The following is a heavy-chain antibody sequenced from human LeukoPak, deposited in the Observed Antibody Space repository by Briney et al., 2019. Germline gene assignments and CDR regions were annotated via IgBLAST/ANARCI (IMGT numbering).Heavy chain of an antibody. V-gene: IGHV4-30-4*01. CDR1: GGSISSGDYY. D-gene: IGHD3-22*01. CDR2: IYYSGST. J-gene: IGHJ5*02. Sequence: PSQTLSLTCTVSGGSISSGDYYWSWIRQPPGKGLEWIGYIYYSGSTYYNPSLKSRVTISVDTSKNQFSLKLSSVTAADTAVYYCARLNYYDSSGYYTWGQGTLVTVSS. CDR3: ARLNYYDSSGYYT.